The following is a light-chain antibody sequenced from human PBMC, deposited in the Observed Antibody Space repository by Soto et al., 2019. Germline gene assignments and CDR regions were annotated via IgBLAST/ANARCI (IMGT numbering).Light chain of an antibody. CDR1: SSNIGAGYG. J-gene: IGLJ3*02. Sequence: QSVLTQPPSVSGAPGQRVTISCTGSSSNIGAGYGVHWYQHLPGAAPKLVIFQNNIRPSGVPDRFSGSRSDTSAYLAITGLQAEDEADYYCQTADTSLSVVFGGGTKLTVL. CDR3: QTADTSLSVV. V-gene: IGLV1-40*01. CDR2: QNN.